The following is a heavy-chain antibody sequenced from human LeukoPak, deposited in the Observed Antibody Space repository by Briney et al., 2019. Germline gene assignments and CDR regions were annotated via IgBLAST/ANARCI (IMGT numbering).Heavy chain of an antibody. D-gene: IGHD6-19*01. CDR1: GYTFTSYD. Sequence: ASVKVSCKASGYTFTSYDINWVRQATGQGLEWMGWMNPNSGNTGYAQKFQGRATITRNTSISTAYMELSSLRSEDTAVYYCARGSPVAGTLLDYWGQGTLVTVSS. V-gene: IGHV1-8*03. CDR3: ARGSPVAGTLLDY. J-gene: IGHJ4*02. CDR2: MNPNSGNT.